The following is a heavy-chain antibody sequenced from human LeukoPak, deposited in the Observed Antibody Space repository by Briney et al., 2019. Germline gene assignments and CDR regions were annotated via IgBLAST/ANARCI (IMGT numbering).Heavy chain of an antibody. D-gene: IGHD3-22*01. Sequence: GESLKISCQASGYSVMTYWIGWVRQMPGKGLEWMAIIYPGDSDTKYSPSFPDQVTISADKSINTAYLHWRSLKASDTAMYYCARLSMIDTFDIWGLGTVVTVSS. CDR1: GYSVMTYW. CDR3: ARLSMIDTFDI. J-gene: IGHJ3*02. CDR2: IYPGDSDT. V-gene: IGHV5-51*01.